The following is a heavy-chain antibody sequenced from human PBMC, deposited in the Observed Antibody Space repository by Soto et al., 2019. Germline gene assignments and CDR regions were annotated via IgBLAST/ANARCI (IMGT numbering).Heavy chain of an antibody. D-gene: IGHD6-19*01. J-gene: IGHJ3*02. V-gene: IGHV5-51*01. Sequence: LGESLKISCKGSGYSFTSYWIGWVRQMPGKGLEWMGIIYPGDSDTRYSPSFQGQVTISADKSISTAYLQWSSLKASDTAMYYCARSIQEVKVAGPHGNAFDIWGQGTMVTVSS. CDR2: IYPGDSDT. CDR3: ARSIQEVKVAGPHGNAFDI. CDR1: GYSFTSYW.